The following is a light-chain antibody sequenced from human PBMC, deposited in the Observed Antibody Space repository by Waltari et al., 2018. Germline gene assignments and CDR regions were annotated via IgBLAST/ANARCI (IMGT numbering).Light chain of an antibody. V-gene: IGKV3-20*01. CDR2: GAS. Sequence: EIVLTQSPGTLSLSPGERATLSCRASQSVSSSYLAWYQQKPGQAPRLLIYGASSRATGIPDRFSDSGSGTDFTLTISRLEPEDFAVYYCQQYGSSPPGTFGQGTKLEIK. CDR1: QSVSSSY. CDR3: QQYGSSPPGT. J-gene: IGKJ2*02.